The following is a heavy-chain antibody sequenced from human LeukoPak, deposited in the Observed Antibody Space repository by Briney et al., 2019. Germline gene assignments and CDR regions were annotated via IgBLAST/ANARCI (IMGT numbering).Heavy chain of an antibody. Sequence: GGSLRLSCAASGFPFSSYSMTWVRQAPGKGLEWVANIKPDGTTKFYVDSVKGRFTISRDNALNSLYLQMNSLRAEDTAVYYCARDVGYSGDYYGMDVWGQGTTVTVSS. CDR2: IKPDGTTK. D-gene: IGHD2-15*01. CDR1: GFPFSSYS. CDR3: ARDVGYSGDYYGMDV. J-gene: IGHJ6*02. V-gene: IGHV3-7*03.